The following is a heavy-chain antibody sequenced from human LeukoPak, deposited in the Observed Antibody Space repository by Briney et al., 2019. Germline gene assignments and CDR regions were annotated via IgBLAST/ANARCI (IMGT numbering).Heavy chain of an antibody. CDR1: GFTFSSYE. V-gene: IGHV3-48*03. CDR2: ISSSGSTI. D-gene: IGHD2-15*01. CDR3: ASGRGVYCSGGSCSYFDY. Sequence: GGSLRLSCAASGFTFSSYEMNWVRQAPGKGLEWVSYISSSGSTIYYADSVKGRFTISRDNAKNSLYLQMNSLRAEDTAVYYCASGRGVYCSGGSCSYFDYWGQGTLVTVSP. J-gene: IGHJ4*02.